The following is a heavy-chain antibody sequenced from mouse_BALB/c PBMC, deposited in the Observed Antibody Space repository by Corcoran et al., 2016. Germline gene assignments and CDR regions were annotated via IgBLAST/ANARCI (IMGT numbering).Heavy chain of an antibody. CDR3: ARLVYGSSLYYAMDY. V-gene: IGHV1-18*01. D-gene: IGHD1-1*01. J-gene: IGHJ4*01. CDR1: GYSFTGYT. Sequence: EVQLQQSGPELVKPGASMKISCKASGYSFTGYTMNWVKQSHGKNLEWIGLINPYNGGTSYNQKFKGKATLTVDKSSSTAYMEFLSLTSEDSAVYYCARLVYGSSLYYAMDYWGQGTSVTVSS. CDR2: INPYNGGT.